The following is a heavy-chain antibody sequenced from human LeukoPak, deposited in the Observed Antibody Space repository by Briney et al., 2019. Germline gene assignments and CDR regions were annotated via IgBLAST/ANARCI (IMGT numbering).Heavy chain of an antibody. Sequence: SETLSLTCTVSGGSINSPNSYWGWIRQPPGKGLEWIGSIFYDGTTYYSPSLKSRVTVSVDTSLNQFSLSLMSMTAADTAVYYCARRVVAGTTVDFRGQGNPVTVSS. CDR1: GGSINSPNSY. CDR3: ARRVVAGTTVDF. CDR2: IFYDGTT. J-gene: IGHJ4*02. D-gene: IGHD1-1*01. V-gene: IGHV4-39*01.